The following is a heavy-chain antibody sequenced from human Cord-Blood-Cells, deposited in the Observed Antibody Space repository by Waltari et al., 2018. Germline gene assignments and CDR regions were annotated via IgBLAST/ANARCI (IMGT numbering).Heavy chain of an antibody. J-gene: IGHJ4*02. CDR1: GGSFSGYY. V-gene: IGHV4-34*01. D-gene: IGHD3-10*01. CDR3: ASYYGSGSYWDY. Sequence: QVQLQQWGAGLLKPSETLSLTCAVYGGSFSGYYWIWLRPPPGKGLEWIGEINHSGSTNYNPSLKSRVTISVDTSKNQFSLKLSSVTAADTAVYYCASYYGSGSYWDYWGQGTLVTVSS. CDR2: INHSGST.